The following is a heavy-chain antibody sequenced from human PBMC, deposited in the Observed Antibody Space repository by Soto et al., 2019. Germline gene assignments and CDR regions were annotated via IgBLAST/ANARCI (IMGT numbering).Heavy chain of an antibody. CDR2: IYYSGST. CDR3: ARTILYYDILTGRGTLVGDYGMDV. D-gene: IGHD3-9*01. CDR1: GGSISSYY. Sequence: SLTCTVSGGSISSYYWSWIRQPPGKGLEWIGYIYYSGSTNYNPSLKSRVTISVDTSKNQFSLKLSSVTAADTAVYYCARTILYYDILTGRGTLVGDYGMDVWGQGTTVTVSS. J-gene: IGHJ6*02. V-gene: IGHV4-59*01.